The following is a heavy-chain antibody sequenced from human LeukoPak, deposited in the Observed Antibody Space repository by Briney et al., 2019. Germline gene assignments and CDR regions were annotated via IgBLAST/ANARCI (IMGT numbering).Heavy chain of an antibody. J-gene: IGHJ2*01. CDR3: AKRLEYWYFDL. Sequence: GGSLRLSCAASGFTFSIYAMSWVRQAPGKGLEWVSAITSGGSTYYADSVKGRFTISRDSSKNTLFLQMNSLRAEDTAVYYCAKRLEYWYFDLWGRGTLVTVSS. CDR1: GFTFSIYA. V-gene: IGHV3-23*01. CDR2: ITSGGST. D-gene: IGHD1-1*01.